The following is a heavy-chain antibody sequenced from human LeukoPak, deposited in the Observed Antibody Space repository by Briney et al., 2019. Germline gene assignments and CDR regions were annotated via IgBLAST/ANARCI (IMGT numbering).Heavy chain of an antibody. Sequence: GGSLRLSCAASGFTFSSYEMNWVRQAPGKGLEWVSYISSSGSTIYYADSVKGRFTISRDNSKNTLYLQMNSLRAEDTAVYYCAKVPYDSSGYYYFDYWGQGTLVTVSS. D-gene: IGHD3-22*01. V-gene: IGHV3-48*03. CDR2: ISSSGSTI. CDR3: AKVPYDSSGYYYFDY. J-gene: IGHJ4*02. CDR1: GFTFSSYE.